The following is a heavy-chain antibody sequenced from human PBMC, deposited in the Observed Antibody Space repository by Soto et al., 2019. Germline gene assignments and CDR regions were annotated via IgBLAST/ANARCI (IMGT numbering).Heavy chain of an antibody. V-gene: IGHV3-74*03. CDR2: MTSDGRTT. CDR3: ARAEVDY. Sequence: LRLSCAASGFTFGNYWMHWVRQAPGKGPEWVSRMTSDGRTTQYADSVKGRFTVSRDNAKNTLYLQMNSLRAEDTAVYYCARAEVDYWGPGTLVTVSS. CDR1: GFTFGNYW. J-gene: IGHJ4*02.